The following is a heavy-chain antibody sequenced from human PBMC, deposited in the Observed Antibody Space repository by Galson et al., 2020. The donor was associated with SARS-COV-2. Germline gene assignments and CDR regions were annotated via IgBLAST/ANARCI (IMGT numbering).Heavy chain of an antibody. CDR1: GGSISSYY. V-gene: IGHV4-59*01. CDR3: AREGGYSSSWYQVLNDAFDI. Sequence: SETLSLTCTVSGGSISSYYWSWIRQPPGKGLEWIGYIYYSGSTNYNPSLKSRVTISVDTSKNQFSLKLSSVTAADTAVYYCAREGGYSSSWYQVLNDAFDIWGQGTMVTVSS. CDR2: IYYSGST. J-gene: IGHJ3*02. D-gene: IGHD6-13*01.